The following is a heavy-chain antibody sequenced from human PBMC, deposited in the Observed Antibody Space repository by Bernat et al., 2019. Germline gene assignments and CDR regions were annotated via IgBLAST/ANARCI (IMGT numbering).Heavy chain of an antibody. D-gene: IGHD6-6*01. CDR1: GFTVSSNY. Sequence: EVQLVETGGGLIQPGGSLRLSCAASGFTVSSNYMSWVRQAPGKGLEWVLVIYIGGSTYDAASVKGRFTISRDNSKNTLYLQMNSLRAEDTAVYYCARGGSSSANNWFDPWGQGTLVTVSS. V-gene: IGHV3-53*05. CDR2: IYIGGST. J-gene: IGHJ5*02. CDR3: ARGGSSSANNWFDP.